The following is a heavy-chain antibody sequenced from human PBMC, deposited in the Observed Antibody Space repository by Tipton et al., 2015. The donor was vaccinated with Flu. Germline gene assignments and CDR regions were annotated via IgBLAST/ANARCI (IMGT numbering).Heavy chain of an antibody. CDR1: GDSIGIDYY. Sequence: TLSLTCSVSGDSIGIDYYWGWIRQPPGKGLEWLGNIHRSGNTYYNSSLKSRVTISLDQSKNQFSLKLSSVTATDTAVYYCARLSTKSRLSDYWGQGTLVTVSS. V-gene: IGHV4-38-2*01. D-gene: IGHD2/OR15-2a*01. CDR2: IHRSGNT. J-gene: IGHJ4*02. CDR3: ARLSTKSRLSDY.